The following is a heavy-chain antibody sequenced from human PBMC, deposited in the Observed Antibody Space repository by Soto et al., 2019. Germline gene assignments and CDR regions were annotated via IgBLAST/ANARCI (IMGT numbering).Heavy chain of an antibody. CDR1: GFTFDDYA. Sequence: SLRLSCAASGFTFDDYAMHWVRQAPGKGLEWVSSISWNSGNIDYADSVRGRFTVSRDNAKNSLYLHMSSLRSEDTALYYCAKDASITTTYLAHWGQGT. CDR3: AKDASITTTYLAH. J-gene: IGHJ4*02. D-gene: IGHD1-1*01. V-gene: IGHV3-9*01. CDR2: ISWNSGNI.